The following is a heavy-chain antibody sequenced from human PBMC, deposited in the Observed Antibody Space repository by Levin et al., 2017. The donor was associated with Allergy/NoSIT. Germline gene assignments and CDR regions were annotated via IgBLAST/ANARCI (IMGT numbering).Heavy chain of an antibody. CDR1: GDSISGSSYY. CDR2: IYYTGST. CDR3: ARVGRPMTEQYFDH. D-gene: IGHD1/OR15-1a*01. Sequence: SQTLSLTCSVSGDSISGSSYYWGWIRQPPGKGLQWIGTIYYTGSTYHYPSLKSRVTLSVDTSKNEFSLRLSSLTAADTAFYFCARVGRPMTEQYFDHWGQGILVTVSS. J-gene: IGHJ4*02. V-gene: IGHV4-39*07.